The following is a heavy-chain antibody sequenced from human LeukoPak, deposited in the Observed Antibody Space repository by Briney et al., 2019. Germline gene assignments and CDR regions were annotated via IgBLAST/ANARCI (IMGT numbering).Heavy chain of an antibody. CDR2: ISAYNGNT. CDR1: GYTFTSYG. V-gene: IGHV1-18*01. D-gene: IGHD5-12*01. Sequence: ASVKVSCKASGYTFTSYGISWVRQAPGQGLEWMGWISAYNGNTNYAQKLQGRVTMTTDTSTSTAYMELRSLRSDDTAVYYCARGVIVATIVNWFDPWGQGTLVTVSS. J-gene: IGHJ5*02. CDR3: ARGVIVATIVNWFDP.